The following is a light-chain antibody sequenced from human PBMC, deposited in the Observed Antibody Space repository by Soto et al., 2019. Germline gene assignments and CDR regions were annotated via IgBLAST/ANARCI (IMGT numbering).Light chain of an antibody. CDR3: QHRSNWPPFT. V-gene: IGKV3-11*01. CDR2: DAS. J-gene: IGKJ2*01. CDR1: QSVATY. Sequence: EIVLTQSPATLSLSPGERATLSCRASQSVATYLAWYQHKPNQAPRLLIYDASNRATGIPARFSGSGSGTDFTLTISSLEPEDFAVYYCQHRSNWPPFTFGQGTKLEIK.